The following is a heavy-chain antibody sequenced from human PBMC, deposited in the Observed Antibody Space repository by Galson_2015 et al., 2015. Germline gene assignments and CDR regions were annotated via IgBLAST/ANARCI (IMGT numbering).Heavy chain of an antibody. CDR2: IYPGDSDT. CDR1: GYSFTSYW. CDR3: ARWLCNWGCYYYYDMDF. Sequence: QSGAEVKKPGESLKISFKGSGYSFTSYWIGWVRQMPGKGLEWMGIIYPGDSDTRYSPSFQGQATISADKTISTAYLQWSSLKASDTAMYYSARWLCNWGCYYYYDMDFWGQGTPVTVSS. D-gene: IGHD7-27*01. J-gene: IGHJ6*02. V-gene: IGHV5-51*01.